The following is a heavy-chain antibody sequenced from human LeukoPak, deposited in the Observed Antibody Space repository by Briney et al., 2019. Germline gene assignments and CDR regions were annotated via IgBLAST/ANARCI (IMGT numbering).Heavy chain of an antibody. CDR1: GGSISIYF. Sequence: SETLSLTCTVSGGSISIYFWSWIRQPPGKGLEWIGYVSYSGSTDYSPSLKGRVAISIDMSKNHFSLKLTSVSAADTAIYYCARGSQTPDAGYWGPGILVTVSS. J-gene: IGHJ4*02. CDR2: VSYSGST. CDR3: ARGSQTPDAGY. V-gene: IGHV4-59*01. D-gene: IGHD6-13*01.